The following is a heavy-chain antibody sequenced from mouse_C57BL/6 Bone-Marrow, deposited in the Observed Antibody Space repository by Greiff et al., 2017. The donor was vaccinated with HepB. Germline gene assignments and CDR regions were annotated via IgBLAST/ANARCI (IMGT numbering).Heavy chain of an antibody. Sequence: QVQLQQSGAELVMPGASVKLSCKASGYTFTSYWMHWVKQRPGQGLEWIGEIDPSDSYTNYNQKFKGKSTLTVDKSSSTAYMQLSSLTSEDSAVYYCARPFYYGSSYHYFDYWGQGTTLTVSS. CDR1: GYTFTSYW. CDR2: IDPSDSYT. V-gene: IGHV1-69*01. D-gene: IGHD1-1*01. J-gene: IGHJ2*01. CDR3: ARPFYYGSSYHYFDY.